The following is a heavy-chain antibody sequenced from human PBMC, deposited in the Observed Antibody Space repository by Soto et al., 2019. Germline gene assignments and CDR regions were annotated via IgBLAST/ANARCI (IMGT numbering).Heavy chain of an antibody. CDR3: ARDGLGPTTRSGYYYYYGMGV. CDR1: GYTFTSYD. J-gene: IGHJ6*02. CDR2: MNPNSGNT. V-gene: IGHV1-8*01. Sequence: ASVKVSCKASGYTFTSYDINWVRQATGQGLEWMGWMNPNSGNTGCAQKFQGRVTMTRNTSISTAYMELSSLRSEDTAVYYCARDGLGPTTRSGYYYYYGMGVWGQLTTVPASS. D-gene: IGHD3-10*01.